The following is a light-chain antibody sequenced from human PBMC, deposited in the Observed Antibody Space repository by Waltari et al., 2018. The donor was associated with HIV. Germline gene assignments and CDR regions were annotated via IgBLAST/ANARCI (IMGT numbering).Light chain of an antibody. Sequence: QSALTQPPSASGSPGQSVTLSCTGTSSDVGGYNYVSWHQQHPGKAPTHMIYDVIKRPSGVPDRFSGSRSGNTASLTVSGLQPEDEADYYCSSHAGSKVVFGGGTRLTVL. CDR3: SSHAGSKVV. CDR2: DVI. J-gene: IGLJ2*01. CDR1: SSDVGGYNY. V-gene: IGLV2-8*01.